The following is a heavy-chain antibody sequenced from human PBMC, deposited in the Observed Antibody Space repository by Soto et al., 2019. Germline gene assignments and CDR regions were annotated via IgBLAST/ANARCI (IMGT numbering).Heavy chain of an antibody. CDR3: GRESMAGWVDY. J-gene: IGHJ4*02. V-gene: IGHV6-1*01. Sequence: PSQTLSLTFAISGDSVSSNSAVWNWIRQSPSRGLEWLGRTYFRSKWFSDYAVSVKSRITINPDTSKNQFSLQLNSVTPEDTAVYYCGRESMAGWVDYWGQGALVTVSS. CDR2: TYFRSKWFS. CDR1: GDSVSSNSAV. D-gene: IGHD6-19*01.